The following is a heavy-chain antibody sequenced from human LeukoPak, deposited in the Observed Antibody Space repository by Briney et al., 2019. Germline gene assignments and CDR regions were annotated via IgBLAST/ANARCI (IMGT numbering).Heavy chain of an antibody. V-gene: IGHV4-34*01. J-gene: IGHJ5*02. Sequence: SETLSLTCAVYGVSFSGYYWSWIRQPPGKGLEWIGEINHSGSTNYNPSLKSRVTISVDTSKNQFSLKLSSVTAADTAVYYCARHRRTTVTTSQNWFDPWGQGTLVTVSS. D-gene: IGHD4-17*01. CDR3: ARHRRTTVTTSQNWFDP. CDR2: INHSGST. CDR1: GVSFSGYY.